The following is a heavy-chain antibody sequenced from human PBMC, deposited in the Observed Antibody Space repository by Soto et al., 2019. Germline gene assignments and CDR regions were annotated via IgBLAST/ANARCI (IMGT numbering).Heavy chain of an antibody. CDR2: IYYSGST. Sequence: SETLSLTCTVSGGSISSYYWSWIRQPPGKGLEWIGYIYYSGSTNYNPSLKSRVTISVDTSKNQFSLKLSSVTAADTAVYYCARHVNGDRPIDFWGQGTLVTVSS. D-gene: IGHD2-8*01. CDR1: GGSISSYY. V-gene: IGHV4-59*08. CDR3: ARHVNGDRPIDF. J-gene: IGHJ4*01.